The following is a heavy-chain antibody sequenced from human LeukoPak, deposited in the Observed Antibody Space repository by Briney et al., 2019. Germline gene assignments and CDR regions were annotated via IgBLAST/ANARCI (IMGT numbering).Heavy chain of an antibody. J-gene: IGHJ4*02. CDR1: GFTFSSYG. CDR2: IRYDGSNK. Sequence: GGSLRLSCAASGFTFSSYGMNWVRQAPGKGLEWVAFIRYDGSNKYYADSVKGRFTISRDNSKNTLYLQMNSLRAEDTAVYYCAKDYYDILTGYPILGYWGQGTLVTVSS. D-gene: IGHD3-9*01. V-gene: IGHV3-30*02. CDR3: AKDYYDILTGYPILGY.